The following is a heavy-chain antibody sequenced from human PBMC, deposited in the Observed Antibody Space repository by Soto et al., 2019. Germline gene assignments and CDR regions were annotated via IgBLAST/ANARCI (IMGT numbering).Heavy chain of an antibody. CDR2: IWYDGSNK. CDR3: ATGPYALGAFDI. J-gene: IGHJ3*02. CDR1: GFTFSDYY. Sequence: GGSLRLSCAASGFTFSDYYMSWIRQAPGKGLEWVAVIWYDGSNKYYADSVKGRFTISRDNSKNTLYLQMNSLRAEDTAVYYCATGPYALGAFDIWGQGTMVTVSS. D-gene: IGHD2-2*01. V-gene: IGHV3-33*08.